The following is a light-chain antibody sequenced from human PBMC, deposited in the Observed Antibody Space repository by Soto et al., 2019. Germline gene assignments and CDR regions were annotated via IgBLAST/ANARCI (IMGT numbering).Light chain of an antibody. CDR1: QSVSSSY. Sequence: EIVLTQSPGTLSLSPGERATLSCRASQSVSSSYLAWYQQKPGQAPRLLIYGASSRATGIPDTFSGGRSGTNFALTTRRLAPKDYARYSCHQYESSPVPFGGGTKVELK. CDR2: GAS. V-gene: IGKV3-20*01. CDR3: HQYESSPVP. J-gene: IGKJ4*01.